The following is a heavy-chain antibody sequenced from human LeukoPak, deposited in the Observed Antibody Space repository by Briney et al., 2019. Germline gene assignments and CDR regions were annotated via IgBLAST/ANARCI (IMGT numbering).Heavy chain of an antibody. Sequence: SVKVSCKASGGTFSSYAISWVRQAPGQGLEWMGRIIPILGIANYAQKFQGRVTITADKSTSTAYMELSSLGSEDTAVYYCARYYYDSRGYYFDYWGQGTLVTVSS. CDR2: IIPILGIA. D-gene: IGHD3-22*01. J-gene: IGHJ4*02. V-gene: IGHV1-69*04. CDR3: ARYYYDSRGYYFDY. CDR1: GGTFSSYA.